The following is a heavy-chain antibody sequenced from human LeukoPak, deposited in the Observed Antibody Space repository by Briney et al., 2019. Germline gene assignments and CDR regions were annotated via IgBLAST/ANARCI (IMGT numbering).Heavy chain of an antibody. CDR2: ISGRADTA. CDR1: GLTFTSYI. CDR3: SKGQGYCTSGVCHTPFDY. V-gene: IGHV3-23*01. J-gene: IGHJ4*02. Sequence: PGGSLRLSCATSGLTFTSYIMHWVRQAPGKGLEWVSSISGRADTAYYADSVKGRFTISRDNSKNTLDLQMNSLRAEDTALYYCSKGQGYCTSGVCHTPFDYWGRGTQVSVSS. D-gene: IGHD2-8*01.